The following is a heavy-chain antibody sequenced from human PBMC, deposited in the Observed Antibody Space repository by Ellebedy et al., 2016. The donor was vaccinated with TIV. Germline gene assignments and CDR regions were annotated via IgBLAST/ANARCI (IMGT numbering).Heavy chain of an antibody. CDR3: AKSPGGASGYYYYMDV. D-gene: IGHD1-26*01. CDR1: GFTFSNYG. CDR2: ISGSGGST. V-gene: IGHV3-23*01. Sequence: GGSLRLSXAASGFTFSNYGMSWVRQAPGKGLEWVSYISGSGGSTYYADSVKGRFTISRDNSKNTLFVQMNSLRAEDTAVYHCAKSPGGASGYYYYMDVWGKGTAVTVSS. J-gene: IGHJ6*03.